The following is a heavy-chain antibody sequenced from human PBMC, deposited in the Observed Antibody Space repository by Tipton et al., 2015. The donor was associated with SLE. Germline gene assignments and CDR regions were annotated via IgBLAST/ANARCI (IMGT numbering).Heavy chain of an antibody. Sequence: GSLRLSCAVSGGSISSSNWWSWVRQPPGKGLEWIGEIYHSGSTNYNPSLKSRVTISVDKSKNKFSLKLNSGTAADTAVYYCARVWRQLANYFDYWGQGTLFTVSS. J-gene: IGHJ4*02. CDR3: ARVWRQLANYFDY. CDR1: GGSISSSNW. CDR2: IYHSGST. D-gene: IGHD5-18*01. V-gene: IGHV4-4*02.